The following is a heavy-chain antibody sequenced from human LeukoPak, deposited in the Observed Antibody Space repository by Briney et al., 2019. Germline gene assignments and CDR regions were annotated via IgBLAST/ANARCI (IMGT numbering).Heavy chain of an antibody. CDR1: GFTFSSFW. CDR2: INSDGSST. V-gene: IGHV3-74*01. J-gene: IGHJ4*01. D-gene: IGHD2-21*02. Sequence: GGSLRLSCAASGFTFSSFWMYWVRQPPGKGLVWVSHINSDGSSTSYADSVKGRFTISRDNAKNTLYLQMTSLTAEDTAVYYCARDRGAYCGGDCYLGFDYWGRGTLVTVSS. CDR3: ARDRGAYCGGDCYLGFDY.